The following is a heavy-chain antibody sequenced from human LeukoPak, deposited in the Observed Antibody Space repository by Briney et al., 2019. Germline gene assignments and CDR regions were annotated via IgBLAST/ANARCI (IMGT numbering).Heavy chain of an antibody. J-gene: IGHJ4*02. CDR2: ISYDGRQN. Sequence: GGSLRLSCAASGFTFSTYAMNWVRQAPGKGLEWVAVISYDGRQNYYADSVKGRFTISRDNSKNTLYLQMNSLRAEDTAVYYCARDLEVRGVRRGYFDYWGQGTLVTVSS. V-gene: IGHV3-30*04. CDR1: GFTFSTYA. CDR3: ARDLEVRGVRRGYFDY. D-gene: IGHD3-10*01.